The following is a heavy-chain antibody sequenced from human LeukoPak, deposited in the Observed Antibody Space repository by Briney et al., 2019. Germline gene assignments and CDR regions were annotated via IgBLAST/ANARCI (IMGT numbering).Heavy chain of an antibody. V-gene: IGHV4-4*07. CDR3: ARDISYYGSGSYNNWFDP. J-gene: IGHJ5*02. CDR1: GGSFSGYY. CDR2: IYTSGST. D-gene: IGHD3-10*01. Sequence: PSETLSLTCGVYGGSFSGYYWSWIRQPAGKGLEWIGRIYTSGSTNYNPSLKSRVTISVDTSKNQFSLKLSSVTAADTAVYYCARDISYYGSGSYNNWFDPWGQGTLVTVSS.